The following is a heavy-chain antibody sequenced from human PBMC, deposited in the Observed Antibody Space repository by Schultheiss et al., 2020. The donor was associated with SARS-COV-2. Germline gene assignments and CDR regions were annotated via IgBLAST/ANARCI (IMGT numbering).Heavy chain of an antibody. V-gene: IGHV3-23*01. J-gene: IGHJ3*02. D-gene: IGHD7-27*01. Sequence: GGSLRLSCAASGFTFSGSAMHWVRQAPGKGLEWVSAIIGSGGSTYYADSVKGRFTISRDNSKNTLYLQMNSLRAEDTAIYYCAKPPVTGDPDAFDIWGQGTMVTVSS. CDR3: AKPPVTGDPDAFDI. CDR2: IIGSGGST. CDR1: GFTFSGSA.